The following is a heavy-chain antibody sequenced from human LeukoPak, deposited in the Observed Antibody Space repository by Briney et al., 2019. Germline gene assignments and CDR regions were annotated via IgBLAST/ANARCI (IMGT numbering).Heavy chain of an antibody. V-gene: IGHV3-7*01. CDR1: GFTFSAHW. D-gene: IGHD3-10*01. J-gene: IGHJ4*02. CDR3: AKVPSIWFGELLYPPDY. Sequence: GGSLRLSCAASGFTFSAHWMSWVRQAPGKGLEWVANIKEDGSEKFYVDSVKGRFTISRDNSKNTLYLQMNSLRAEDTAVYYCAKVPSIWFGELLYPPDYWGQGTLVTVSS. CDR2: IKEDGSEK.